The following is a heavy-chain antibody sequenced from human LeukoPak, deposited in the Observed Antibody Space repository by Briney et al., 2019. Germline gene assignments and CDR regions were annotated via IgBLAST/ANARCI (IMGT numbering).Heavy chain of an antibody. J-gene: IGHJ3*02. CDR1: GFTFSSYG. CDR2: ISYDGGNK. D-gene: IGHD2-15*01. CDR3: AKDLRYYCSGGSCYWPFDAFDI. Sequence: PGRSLRLSCAASGFTFSSYGIHWVRQAPGKGLEWVAVISYDGGNKYYADSVKGRFTISRDNSKNTLYLQMNSLRAEDTAVYYCAKDLRYYCSGGSCYWPFDAFDIWGQGTMVTVSS. V-gene: IGHV3-30*18.